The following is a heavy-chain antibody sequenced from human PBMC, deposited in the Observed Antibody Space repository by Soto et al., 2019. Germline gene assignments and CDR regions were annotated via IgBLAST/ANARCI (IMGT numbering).Heavy chain of an antibody. J-gene: IGHJ4*02. Sequence: QVHLVQSGAEVKNPGASVKVSCEASGYTFTTYGMHWVRQAPGQSLEWMGWVHGGNGRAKYSQKFQGKVAFTRDTSATTAYMEVNSLTSEDTALYYCGRGLGWNGDVPPAADFWGQGTLVIVSS. CDR3: GRGLGWNGDVPPAADF. V-gene: IGHV1-3*01. CDR2: VHGGNGRA. CDR1: GYTFTTYG. D-gene: IGHD3-3*01.